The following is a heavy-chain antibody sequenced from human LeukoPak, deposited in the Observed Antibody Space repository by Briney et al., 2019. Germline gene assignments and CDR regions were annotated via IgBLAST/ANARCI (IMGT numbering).Heavy chain of an antibody. CDR1: GFTFSSYA. CDR3: AKQRVVVVPAAMSHDY. Sequence: PGGSLRLSCAASGFTFSSYAMSWVRQAPGKGLDWVSAISGSGGSTYYADSVKGRFTISRDNSKNTLYLQMNSLRAEDTAVYYCAKQRVVVVPAAMSHDYWGQGTPVTVSS. V-gene: IGHV3-23*01. D-gene: IGHD2-2*01. J-gene: IGHJ4*02. CDR2: ISGSGGST.